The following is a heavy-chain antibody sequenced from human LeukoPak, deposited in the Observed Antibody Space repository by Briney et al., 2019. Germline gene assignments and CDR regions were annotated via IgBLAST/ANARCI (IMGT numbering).Heavy chain of an antibody. V-gene: IGHV5-51*01. CDR2: IYVGDSDT. CDR3: TRPLRSTGTVDGFDV. Sequence: GESLKISCQGFGFSFTNYWIGWVRQMPGKGLEWMGIIYVGDSDTRYSPSFQGQVTISVERSISTAFLQWSGLKASDTAMYYCTRPLRSTGTVDGFDVWGQGTMVTVSS. J-gene: IGHJ3*01. D-gene: IGHD1/OR15-1a*01. CDR1: GFSFTNYW.